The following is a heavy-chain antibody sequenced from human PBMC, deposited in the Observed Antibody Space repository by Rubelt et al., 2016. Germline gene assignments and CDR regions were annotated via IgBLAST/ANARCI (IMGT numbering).Heavy chain of an antibody. D-gene: IGHD3-10*01. Sequence: EVQLLESGGGLVQPGVSLRLSCAASGFTFNSYAMSWVRQAPGKGLEWVAIVSGSGESAQYAVSLWGRVTISRDNSKNTLYLQMDRLGGEDTAVDFCAVHLSGYGEIFDYVFGMDVWGRGTTVTVS. V-gene: IGHV3-23*01. CDR2: VSGSGESA. J-gene: IGHJ6*02. CDR1: GFTFNSYA. CDR3: AVHLSGYGEIFDYVFGMDV.